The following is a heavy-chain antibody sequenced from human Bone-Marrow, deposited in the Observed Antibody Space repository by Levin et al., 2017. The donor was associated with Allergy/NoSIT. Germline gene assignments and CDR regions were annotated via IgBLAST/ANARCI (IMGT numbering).Heavy chain of an antibody. CDR2: INAKTGSP. Sequence: GESLKISCKASGYTFTRYDMNWVRQAPGQGLEWMGWINAKTGSPTYAQGFTGRFVFSLDTSVSTAYLQISSLKAEDTAVYYCAINDYNNMGYFNSWGQGTLVTVSS. V-gene: IGHV7-4-1*02. D-gene: IGHD4-11*01. CDR3: AINDYNNMGYFNS. CDR1: GYTFTRYD. J-gene: IGHJ4*02.